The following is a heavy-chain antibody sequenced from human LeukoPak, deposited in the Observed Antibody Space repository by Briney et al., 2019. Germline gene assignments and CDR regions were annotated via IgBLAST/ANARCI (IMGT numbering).Heavy chain of an antibody. Sequence: GGSLRLSCAASGFTFSSYAMSWVRQAPGKGLEWVSAISGSGGSTYYADSVKGRFTISRDNSKNTLYLQMNSQRAEDTAVYYCAKDMGYYDSSGYYYGFDYWGQGTLVTVSS. CDR1: GFTFSSYA. J-gene: IGHJ4*02. CDR2: ISGSGGST. CDR3: AKDMGYYDSSGYYYGFDY. V-gene: IGHV3-23*01. D-gene: IGHD3-22*01.